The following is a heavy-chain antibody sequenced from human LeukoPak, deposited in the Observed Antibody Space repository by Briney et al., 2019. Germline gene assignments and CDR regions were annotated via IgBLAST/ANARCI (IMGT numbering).Heavy chain of an antibody. Sequence: PGGSLRLSCAASGFTFTNAWMNWVRQAPGKGLEWVGRIKSNSDGGTTDYAAPVKGRFTISRDDSKHTVYLQMNSLRAEDTAVYYCARDFQSSYWGQGTLVTVSS. CDR3: ARDFQSSY. J-gene: IGHJ4*02. CDR1: GFTFTNAW. CDR2: IKSNSDGGTT. V-gene: IGHV3-15*07.